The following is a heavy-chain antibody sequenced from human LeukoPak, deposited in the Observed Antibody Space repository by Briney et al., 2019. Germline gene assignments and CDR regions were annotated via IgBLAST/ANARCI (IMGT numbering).Heavy chain of an antibody. D-gene: IGHD6-13*01. CDR2: IWYDGSNK. CDR3: ARGKSAAAESFETDY. J-gene: IGHJ4*02. Sequence: PGRSLRLSCAASGFSFSTYGMHWVRQAPGKGLEWVAVIWYDGSNKYYADSVKGRFTISRDNSKNTLYLQMNSLRAEDTAVYYCARGKSAAAESFETDYWGQGTLVTVSS. V-gene: IGHV3-33*08. CDR1: GFSFSTYG.